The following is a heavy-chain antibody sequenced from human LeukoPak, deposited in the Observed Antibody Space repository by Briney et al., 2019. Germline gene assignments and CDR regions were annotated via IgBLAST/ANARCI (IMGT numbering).Heavy chain of an antibody. V-gene: IGHV4-39*07. CDR3: AAMTTVTTYSYFFDS. CDR1: GGSISSSSYY. J-gene: IGHJ4*02. Sequence: PSETLSLTCTVSGGSISSSSYYWGWIRQPPGKGLEWIGSIYYSGSTYYNPSLKSRVTISVDSSTNHFSLRLTSVTAADTAIYYCAAMTTVTTYSYFFDSWGQGTLVTVSS. CDR2: IYYSGST. D-gene: IGHD4-17*01.